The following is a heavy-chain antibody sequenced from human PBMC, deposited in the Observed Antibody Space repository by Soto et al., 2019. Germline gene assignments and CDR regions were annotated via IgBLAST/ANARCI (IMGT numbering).Heavy chain of an antibody. CDR3: ARDRGRRSGWFDP. Sequence: QVQLVESGGGVVQPGRSLRLSCAASGFTFSSYGMHWVRQAPGKGLEWVAVIWYDGSNKYYADSVKGRFTISRDNSKNTLYLQMNSLRAEDTAVYYCARDRGRRSGWFDPWGQVTLVTVSS. CDR1: GFTFSSYG. V-gene: IGHV3-33*01. J-gene: IGHJ5*02. D-gene: IGHD6-25*01. CDR2: IWYDGSNK.